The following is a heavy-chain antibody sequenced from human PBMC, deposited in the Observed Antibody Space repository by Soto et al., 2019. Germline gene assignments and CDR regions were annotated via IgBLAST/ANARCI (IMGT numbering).Heavy chain of an antibody. Sequence: QLKLQESGPGLVKPSETLSLTCSVSGGSVISNDYYWGWVRQSPGKGLEWITSMYHSGSTYYNPSLESRVTISVDTSNNQFSLKLRSVTAADTAVYYCVRHTLGIDWFAPWGQGTLVTVSS. CDR1: GGSVISNDYY. J-gene: IGHJ5*02. CDR3: VRHTLGIDWFAP. V-gene: IGHV4-39*01. D-gene: IGHD2-21*01. CDR2: MYHSGST.